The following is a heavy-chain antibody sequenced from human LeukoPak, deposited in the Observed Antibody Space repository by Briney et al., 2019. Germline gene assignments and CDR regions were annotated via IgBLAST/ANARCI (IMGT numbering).Heavy chain of an antibody. D-gene: IGHD3-3*01. CDR3: ARGTSYYDFWSGYYRTHYFDY. CDR1: GGSFSGYY. Sequence: PSETLSLTCAVYGGSFSGYYWSWIRQPPGKGLEWIGEINHSGSTNYNPSLKSRVTISVDTSKNQFSLKLSSVTAADTAVYYCARGTSYYDFWSGYYRTHYFDYWGQGTLVTVSS. J-gene: IGHJ4*02. V-gene: IGHV4-34*01. CDR2: INHSGST.